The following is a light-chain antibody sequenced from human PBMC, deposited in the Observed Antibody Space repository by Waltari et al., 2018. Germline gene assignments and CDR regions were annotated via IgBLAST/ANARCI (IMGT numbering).Light chain of an antibody. CDR2: LNN. V-gene: IGLV1-40*01. Sequence: QSVLTQPPSVSGAPGQRVTISCTGSSSNIGAGYDVHWYQQLPGTAPKLLIYLNNKRPSGVPDRFSGSKSGTSASLAITGLQAEDEADYYGQSYDSSLSASVFGGGTKLTVL. CDR1: SSNIGAGYD. J-gene: IGLJ3*02. CDR3: QSYDSSLSASV.